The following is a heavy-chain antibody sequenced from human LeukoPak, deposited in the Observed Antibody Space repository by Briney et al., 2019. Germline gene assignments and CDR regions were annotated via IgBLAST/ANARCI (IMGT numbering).Heavy chain of an antibody. CDR3: ARDSDTDT. Sequence: SETLSLTCTVSGYSISSGYYWGWIRQPPGKGLEWIGSIYHSGSTYYNPSLKSRVTILVDTSKNHFSLKLSSVTAADTAVYYCARDSDTDTWGQGTLVTVSS. CDR1: GYSISSGYY. J-gene: IGHJ5*02. CDR2: IYHSGST. D-gene: IGHD2-15*01. V-gene: IGHV4-38-2*02.